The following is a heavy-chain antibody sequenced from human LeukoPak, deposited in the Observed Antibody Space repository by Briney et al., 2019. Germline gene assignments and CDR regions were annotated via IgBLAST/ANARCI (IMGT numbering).Heavy chain of an antibody. CDR3: ARNPPLHYDISTGYYANPEFDY. D-gene: IGHD3-9*01. Sequence: ASVKVSCKASGYTFTGYYMHWVRQAPGQGLEWMGWINPNSGGTNYAQKFQGRVTMTRDTSISTAYMELSRLRSDDMAVYYCARNPPLHYDISTGYYANPEFDYWGQGTLVTVSS. CDR1: GYTFTGYY. CDR2: INPNSGGT. J-gene: IGHJ4*02. V-gene: IGHV1-2*02.